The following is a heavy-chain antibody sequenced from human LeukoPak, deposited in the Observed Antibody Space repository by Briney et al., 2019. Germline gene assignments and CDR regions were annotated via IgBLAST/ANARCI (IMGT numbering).Heavy chain of an antibody. CDR2: ISSSGRTI. V-gene: IGHV3-11*01. D-gene: IGHD1-1*01. J-gene: IGHJ4*02. CDR3: ARALTTLTYEGY. Sequence: PGGSLRLSCAASGFTFSDHYMSWIRQAPGKGLEWVSYISSSGRTIYYADSVKGRFTISRDNAKNSLYLQMNSLRAEDTAVYYCARALTTLTYEGYWGQGTLVTVSS. CDR1: GFTFSDHY.